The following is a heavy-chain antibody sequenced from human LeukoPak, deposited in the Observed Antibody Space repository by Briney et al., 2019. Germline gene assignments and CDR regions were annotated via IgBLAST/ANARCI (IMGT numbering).Heavy chain of an antibody. V-gene: IGHV4-59*01. CDR1: GGSISSYY. CDR3: ARGGCVLLWFGESDNWFDP. CDR2: IYYSGST. D-gene: IGHD3-10*01. Sequence: SETLSLTCTVSGGSISSYYWSWIRQPPGKGLEWIGYIYYSGSTNYNPSLKSRVTISVDTSKNQFSLKLSSVTAADTAVYYCARGGCVLLWFGESDNWFDPWGQGTLVTVSS. J-gene: IGHJ5*02.